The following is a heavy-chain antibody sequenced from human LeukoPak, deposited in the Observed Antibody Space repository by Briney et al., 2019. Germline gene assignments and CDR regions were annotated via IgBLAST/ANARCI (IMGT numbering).Heavy chain of an antibody. D-gene: IGHD3-3*01. CDR2: ISGSGGST. V-gene: IGHV3-23*01. CDR3: ARVHRITIFGVVTSYAFDI. J-gene: IGHJ3*02. CDR1: GFTFSSYA. Sequence: GGSLRLSCAASGFTFSSYAMSWVRQAPGKGLEWVSAISGSGGSTYYADSVKGRFTISRDNAKNTLYLQMNSLRAEDTAVYYCARVHRITIFGVVTSYAFDIWGQGTMVTVSS.